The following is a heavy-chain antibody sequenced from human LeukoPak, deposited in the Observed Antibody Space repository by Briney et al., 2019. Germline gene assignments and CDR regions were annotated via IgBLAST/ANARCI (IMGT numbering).Heavy chain of an antibody. J-gene: IGHJ5*02. D-gene: IGHD3-16*01. Sequence: GGSLRLSCAASGFTLSTYAMHWVRQAPGKGLEWVALISYDGSNKYYADSVKGRFTISRDNSKNTLWLQMNSLRVEDTAVYYCARGGAIDWFDPWGQGTLVTVSS. V-gene: IGHV3-30*14. CDR3: ARGGAIDWFDP. CDR2: ISYDGSNK. CDR1: GFTLSTYA.